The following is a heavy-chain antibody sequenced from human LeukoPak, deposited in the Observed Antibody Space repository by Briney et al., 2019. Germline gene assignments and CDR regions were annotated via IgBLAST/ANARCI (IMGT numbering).Heavy chain of an antibody. CDR2: ISGSGGST. V-gene: IGHV3-23*01. CDR3: AKALGTVPLSIDY. J-gene: IGHJ4*02. D-gene: IGHD4-17*01. CDR1: GFTFSSYA. Sequence: GGSLRLSCAASGFTFSSYAMGWVRQAPGKGLGWVSAISGSGGSTYYADSVKGRFTISRDNSKNTLYLQMNSLRAEDTAVYYCAKALGTVPLSIDYWGQGTLVTVSS.